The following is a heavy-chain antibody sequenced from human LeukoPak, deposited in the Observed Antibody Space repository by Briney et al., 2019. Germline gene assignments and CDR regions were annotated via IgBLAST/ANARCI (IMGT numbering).Heavy chain of an antibody. CDR2: ISSSGSTI. CDR1: GFTFSDYY. V-gene: IGHV3-11*01. D-gene: IGHD6-6*01. CDR3: ARNTLSSSVLTFDL. J-gene: IGHJ2*01. Sequence: GGSLRLSCAASGFTFSDYYMSWIRQAPGKGLEWVSYISSSGSTIYYADSVKGRFTISRDNAKNSLYLQMNSLRAEDTAVYYCARNTLSSSVLTFDLWGRGTLVTVSS.